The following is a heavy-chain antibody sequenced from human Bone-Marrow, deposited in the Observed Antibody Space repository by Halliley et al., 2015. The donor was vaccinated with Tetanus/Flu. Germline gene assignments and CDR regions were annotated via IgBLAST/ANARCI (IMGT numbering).Heavy chain of an antibody. D-gene: IGHD3-22*01. CDR2: INADGSSS. CDR3: ARDQEGYFYESSGYIDY. J-gene: IGHJ4*02. V-gene: IGHV3-74*01. Sequence: INADGSSSTSADSGKGRFTISRDNAKSKLYLQMNSLKPEDSAVYYCARDQEGYFYESSGYIDYWGQGALVTVSS.